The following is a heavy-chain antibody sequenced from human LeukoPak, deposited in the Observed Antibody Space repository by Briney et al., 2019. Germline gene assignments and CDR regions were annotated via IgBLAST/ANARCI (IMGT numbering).Heavy chain of an antibody. Sequence: SETLSLTCTVSGGSITNYYWSWIRQPPGKGLEWIGYIHYSGSTKYKSSLKSRVTISVDTSKNQFSLKLSSVTAADTAVYYCARRITMVRGVIITHKRQNWFDPWGQGTLVTVSS. V-gene: IGHV4-59*12. CDR2: IHYSGST. D-gene: IGHD3-10*01. CDR1: GGSITNYY. CDR3: ARRITMVRGVIITHKRQNWFDP. J-gene: IGHJ5*02.